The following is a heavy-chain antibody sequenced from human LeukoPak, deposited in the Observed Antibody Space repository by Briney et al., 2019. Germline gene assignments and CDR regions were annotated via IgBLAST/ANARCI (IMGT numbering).Heavy chain of an antibody. Sequence: SETLSLTCTVSGGSISSGGYYWSWIRQHPGKGLEWIGYIYYSGSTYYNPSLKSRVTISVATSKHQFSLKLSSVTAADTAVYYCARLGSNSTFDYWGQGTLVTVYS. J-gene: IGHJ4*02. CDR2: IYYSGST. CDR1: GGSISSGGYY. V-gene: IGHV4-31*03. CDR3: ARLGSNSTFDY. D-gene: IGHD4-11*01.